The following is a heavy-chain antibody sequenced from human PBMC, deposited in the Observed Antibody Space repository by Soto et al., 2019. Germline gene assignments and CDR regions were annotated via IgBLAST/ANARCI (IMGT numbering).Heavy chain of an antibody. V-gene: IGHV4-59*12. CDR1: GASITSSY. CDR2: VHHTGHT. D-gene: IGHD3-22*01. CDR3: ARGYYDSRGQSNTFDV. J-gene: IGHJ3*01. Sequence: SETLSLTCTVSGASITSSYWSWIRQSSEKGLEWIGFVHHTGHTNYNPSLKGRVSISVDTSKNQFSLKLTSVTPADTAKYYCARGYYDSRGQSNTFDVWGRGTKVTVSS.